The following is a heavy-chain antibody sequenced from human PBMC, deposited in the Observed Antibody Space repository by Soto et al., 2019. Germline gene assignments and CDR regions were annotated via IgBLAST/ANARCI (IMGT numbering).Heavy chain of an antibody. Sequence: GGSLRRSCAASGVTFRSYAMSWVRQAPGKGLEWVSVISGSGGSTYYADSVKGRFTISRDNSKNTLYLQMNSLRAEDTAVYYCAKDGGHDDFWSSYYFDFWGQGTLVTVSS. V-gene: IGHV3-23*01. CDR2: ISGSGGST. CDR1: GVTFRSYA. D-gene: IGHD3-3*01. CDR3: AKDGGHDDFWSSYYFDF. J-gene: IGHJ4*02.